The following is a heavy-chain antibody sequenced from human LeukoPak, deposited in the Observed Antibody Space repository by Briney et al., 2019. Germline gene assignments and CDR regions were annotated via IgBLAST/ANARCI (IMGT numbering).Heavy chain of an antibody. Sequence: ASVKVSCTASGYTFTGYYMHWVRQAPGQGLEWMGWINPNSGGTNYAQKFQGRVTMTRDTSISTAYMELSRLRSDDTAVYYCARGDGDYVAFDIWGQGTMVTVSS. CDR3: ARGDGDYVAFDI. CDR2: INPNSGGT. V-gene: IGHV1-2*02. J-gene: IGHJ3*02. CDR1: GYTFTGYY. D-gene: IGHD4-17*01.